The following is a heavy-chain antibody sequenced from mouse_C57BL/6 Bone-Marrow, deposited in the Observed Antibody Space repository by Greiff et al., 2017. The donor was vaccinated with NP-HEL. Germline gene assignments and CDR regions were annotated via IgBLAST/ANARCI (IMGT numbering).Heavy chain of an antibody. V-gene: IGHV5-4*01. CDR1: GFTFSSYA. CDR3: ARDTTYYGSSYSWYFDV. CDR2: ISDGGSYT. D-gene: IGHD1-1*01. J-gene: IGHJ1*03. Sequence: DVKLVESGGGLVKPGGSLKLSCAASGFTFSSYAMSWVRQTPEKRLEWVATISDGGSYTYYPDNVKGRFTISRDNAKNNLYLQMIHLKSEDTAMYYCARDTTYYGSSYSWYFDVWGTGTTVTVSS.